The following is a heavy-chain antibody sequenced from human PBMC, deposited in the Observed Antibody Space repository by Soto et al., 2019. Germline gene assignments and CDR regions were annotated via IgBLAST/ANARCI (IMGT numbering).Heavy chain of an antibody. Sequence: EVQLLESGGGLVQPGRSLRLSCAASGFTFTNNAMAWARQPPGQGRDWVSAISGSGGTTYYADSVKGRFTISRDNSKNTLFLQMNSLRAEDAAVYYCAKFFVETGSNSGWPWSFHYWGQGTLVTVSS. J-gene: IGHJ4*02. V-gene: IGHV3-23*01. CDR3: AKFFVETGSNSGWPWSFHY. D-gene: IGHD6-25*01. CDR2: ISGSGGTT. CDR1: GFTFTNNA.